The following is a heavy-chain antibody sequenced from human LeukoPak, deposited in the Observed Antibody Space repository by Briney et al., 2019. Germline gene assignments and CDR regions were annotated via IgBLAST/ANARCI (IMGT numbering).Heavy chain of an antibody. D-gene: IGHD2-15*01. Sequence: GASVKVSCKASGYTFTSYGISWVRQAPGQGLEWMGWIGAYNGNTNYAQKLQGRVTMTTDTSTSTAYMELRSLRSDDTAVYYCARGPPVYGGSCYGYWGQGTLVTVSS. CDR3: ARGPPVYGGSCYGY. CDR2: IGAYNGNT. CDR1: GYTFTSYG. V-gene: IGHV1-18*01. J-gene: IGHJ4*02.